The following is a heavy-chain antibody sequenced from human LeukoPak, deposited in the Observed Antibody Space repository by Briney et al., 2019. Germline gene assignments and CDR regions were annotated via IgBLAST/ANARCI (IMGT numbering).Heavy chain of an antibody. D-gene: IGHD4-17*01. CDR3: ARASNDYGDYYYFDY. CDR2: TSAYNGNT. Sequence: ASVKVSCKASGYTFTSYGISWVRQAPGQGLEWMGWTSAYNGNTNYAQKLQGRVTMTTDTSTSTAYMELRSLRSDDTAVYYCARASNDYGDYYYFDYWGQGTLVTVSS. J-gene: IGHJ4*02. CDR1: GYTFTSYG. V-gene: IGHV1-18*01.